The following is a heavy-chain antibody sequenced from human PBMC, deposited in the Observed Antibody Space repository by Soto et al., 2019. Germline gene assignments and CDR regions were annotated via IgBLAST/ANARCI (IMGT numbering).Heavy chain of an antibody. J-gene: IGHJ4*02. CDR3: AKELGYCSGGSCYSVGYFDY. CDR2: ISGSGGPT. V-gene: IGHV3-23*01. CDR1: GFTFSDYA. D-gene: IGHD2-15*01. Sequence: EVQLLESGGGLVQPGGSLRLSCAASGFTFSDYAMSWVRQAPGKGLEWVSAISGSGGPTFYADSVKGRFTISRDNSKNTLYLQMNSLRAEDTAVYHCAKELGYCSGGSCYSVGYFDYWGQGTLVTVSS.